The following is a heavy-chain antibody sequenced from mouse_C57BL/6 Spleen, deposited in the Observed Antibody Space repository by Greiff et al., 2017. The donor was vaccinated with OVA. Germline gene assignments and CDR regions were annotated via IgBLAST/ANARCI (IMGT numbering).Heavy chain of an antibody. J-gene: IGHJ4*01. CDR1: GYTFTDYY. Sequence: VHVKQSGPELVKPGASVKISCKASGYTFTDYYMNWVKQSHGKSLEWIGDINPNNGGTSYNQKFKGKATLTVDKSSSTAYMELRSLTSEDSAVYYCASMVTTEAMDYWGQGTSVTVSS. CDR3: ASMVTTEAMDY. D-gene: IGHD2-2*01. V-gene: IGHV1-26*01. CDR2: INPNNGGT.